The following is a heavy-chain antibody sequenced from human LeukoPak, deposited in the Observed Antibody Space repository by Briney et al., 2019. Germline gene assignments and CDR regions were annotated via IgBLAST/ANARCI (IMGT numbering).Heavy chain of an antibody. Sequence: GESLKISCKGSGYSFTSYWIGWVRQMPGKGLEWMGTFNPGDSDIRYSPSLQGQVTISVDKSISTAYLQWSSLKASDTAMYYCARGIWAARAGRPLNPHFDYWGQGTLVTVSS. D-gene: IGHD6-13*01. CDR3: ARGIWAARAGRPLNPHFDY. J-gene: IGHJ4*02. V-gene: IGHV5-51*01. CDR2: FNPGDSDI. CDR1: GYSFTSYW.